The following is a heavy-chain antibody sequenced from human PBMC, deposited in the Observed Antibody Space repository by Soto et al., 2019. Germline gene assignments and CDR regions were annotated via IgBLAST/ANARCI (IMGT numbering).Heavy chain of an antibody. J-gene: IGHJ4*02. CDR1: GFTFSSYW. Sequence: GSLRLSCAASGFTFSSYWMHWVRQAPGKGLVWVSRISSDGSSTRDADSVKGRFTISRDNAKNTLYLQMNSLRAEDTAVYYCARVGKDYYGSGTQYYFDYWGQRTLVTVSS. D-gene: IGHD3-10*01. V-gene: IGHV3-74*01. CDR2: ISSDGSST. CDR3: ARVGKDYYGSGTQYYFDY.